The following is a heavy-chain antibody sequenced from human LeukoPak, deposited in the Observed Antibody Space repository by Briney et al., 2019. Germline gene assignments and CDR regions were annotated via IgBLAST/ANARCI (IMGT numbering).Heavy chain of an antibody. D-gene: IGHD3-10*01. V-gene: IGHV3-48*01. CDR2: ISSSSSTI. Sequence: GGSLRLSCAASGFTFSSYSMKWVRQAPGKGLEWVSYISSSSSTIYYADSVKGRFTISRDNAENSLYRQMNSLRAEDTAVYYCARDRDGFGELLPYYYYYGMDVWGQGTTVTVSS. J-gene: IGHJ6*02. CDR3: ARDRDGFGELLPYYYYYGMDV. CDR1: GFTFSSYS.